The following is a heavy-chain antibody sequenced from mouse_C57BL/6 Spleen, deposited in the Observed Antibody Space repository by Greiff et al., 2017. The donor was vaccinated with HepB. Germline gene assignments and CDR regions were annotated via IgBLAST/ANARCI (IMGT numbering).Heavy chain of an antibody. V-gene: IGHV1-18*01. CDR2: INPNNGGT. Sequence: EVQLQQSGPELVKPGASVKIPCKASGYTFTDYNMDWVKQSHGKSLEWIGDINPNNGGTIYNQKFKGKATLTVDKSSSTAYMELRSLTSEDTAVYYCARRLMYYDYDGYFDVWGTGTTVTVSS. D-gene: IGHD2-4*01. CDR1: GYTFTDYN. CDR3: ARRLMYYDYDGYFDV. J-gene: IGHJ1*03.